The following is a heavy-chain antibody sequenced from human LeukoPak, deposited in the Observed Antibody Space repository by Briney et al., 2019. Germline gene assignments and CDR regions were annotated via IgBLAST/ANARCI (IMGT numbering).Heavy chain of an antibody. V-gene: IGHV4-61*01. CDR1: GGSVNSGSYY. CDR2: IYYSGST. D-gene: IGHD1-26*01. J-gene: IGHJ4*02. Sequence: SETLSLTCTVSGGSVNSGSYYWNWIRQPPGKGLEWIGYIYYSGSTNYNPSLKSRVTISVDTSKNQFSLKLSSVAAADTAVYYCARAAYSGSYHSDYWGQGTLVTVSS. CDR3: ARAAYSGSYHSDY.